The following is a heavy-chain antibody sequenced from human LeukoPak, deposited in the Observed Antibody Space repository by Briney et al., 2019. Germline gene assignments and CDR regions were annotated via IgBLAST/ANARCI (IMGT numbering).Heavy chain of an antibody. V-gene: IGHV3-30*14. CDR1: GFTFSSYW. D-gene: IGHD3-10*01. J-gene: IGHJ4*02. CDR2: ITDNGDTK. CDR3: TRAFYSGSDPFDY. Sequence: QPGGPLRLSCAASGFTFSSYWMSWVRQAPGKGLEWVAVITDNGDTKYYADSVRGRFTISRDNSRNTLYLQMDSLGHNDTGLYYCTRAFYSGSDPFDYWGQGTLVTVSS.